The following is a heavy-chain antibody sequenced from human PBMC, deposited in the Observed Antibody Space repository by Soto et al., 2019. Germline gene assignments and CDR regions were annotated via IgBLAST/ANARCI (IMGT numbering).Heavy chain of an antibody. J-gene: IGHJ6*02. CDR2: IIPLHNTS. CDR3: ASRSNWNPLYYDGLDV. CDR1: GGAFSNYA. D-gene: IGHD1-20*01. Sequence: QVQLLQSGAEVKKPGSSVKVSCKVSGGAFSNYALNWVRHGPGQRLEWLGGIIPLHNTSNYSLKFLGRVTVTADISSTTVYMELNSLTSDDTATYYCASRSNWNPLYYDGLDVWGQGTTVTVSS. V-gene: IGHV1-69*06.